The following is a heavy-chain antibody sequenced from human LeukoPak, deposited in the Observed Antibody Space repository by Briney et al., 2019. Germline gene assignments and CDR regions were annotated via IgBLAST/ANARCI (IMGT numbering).Heavy chain of an antibody. V-gene: IGHV4-4*02. CDR3: ARVNSSGWYILGY. CDR1: GGSISSSNW. CDR2: IYHSGST. J-gene: IGHJ4*02. D-gene: IGHD6-19*01. Sequence: PSGTLSLTCAVSGGSISSSNWWSWVRQPPGKGLERIGEIYHSGSTNYNPSLKSRVTISVDKSKNQFSLKLSSVTAADTAVYYCARVNSSGWYILGYWGQGTLVTVSS.